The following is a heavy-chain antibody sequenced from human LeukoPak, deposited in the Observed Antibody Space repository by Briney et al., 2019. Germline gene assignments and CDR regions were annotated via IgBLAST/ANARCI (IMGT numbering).Heavy chain of an antibody. J-gene: IGHJ4*02. CDR2: IKQDGSEK. V-gene: IGHV3-7*01. D-gene: IGHD2-8*01. Sequence: GGSLRLSCAASGFTFSSYWMSWVRQAPGKGLEWVANIKQDGSEKYYVDSVKGRFTISRDNAKNSLYLQMNSLRAEDTAVYYCATGSSLYLGCKVFDYWGQGTLVTVSS. CDR3: ATGSSLYLGCKVFDY. CDR1: GFTFSSYW.